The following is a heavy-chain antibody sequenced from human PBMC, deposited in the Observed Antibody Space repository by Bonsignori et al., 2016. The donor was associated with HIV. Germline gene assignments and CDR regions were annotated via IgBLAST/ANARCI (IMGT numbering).Heavy chain of an antibody. CDR3: ARDRAGIVGASSFDY. D-gene: IGHD1-26*01. CDR2: TYYRSKWYN. V-gene: IGHV6-1*01. J-gene: IGHJ4*02. Sequence: WIRQSPSRGLEWLGRTYYRSKWYNDYAVSVKSRITINPDTSKNQFSLQLNSVTPEDTAVYYCARDRAGIVGASSFDYWGQGTLVTVSS.